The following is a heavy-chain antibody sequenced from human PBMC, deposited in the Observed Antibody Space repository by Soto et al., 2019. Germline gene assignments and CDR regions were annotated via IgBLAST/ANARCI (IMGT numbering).Heavy chain of an antibody. Sequence: EVPLVESGGGLVKPGGSLRLSCAVSGFTFSSCTMNWVRQAPGKGLEWVSSISPSTSHIYYADSVKGRFTISRDNAKNSLFLQMNSLRAEDTALYYCSGCSGGACHQNYGMDVWGQGTTVTVSS. D-gene: IGHD2-15*01. J-gene: IGHJ6*02. V-gene: IGHV3-21*01. CDR1: GFTFSSCT. CDR2: ISPSTSHI. CDR3: SGCSGGACHQNYGMDV.